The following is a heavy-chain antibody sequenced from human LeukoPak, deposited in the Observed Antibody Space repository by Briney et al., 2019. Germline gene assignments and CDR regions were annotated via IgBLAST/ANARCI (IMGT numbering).Heavy chain of an antibody. CDR2: ISSSSSTI. V-gene: IGHV3-48*04. J-gene: IGHJ5*02. CDR1: GFTFSNYS. CDR3: ARVTAAAINWFDP. D-gene: IGHD6-13*01. Sequence: GGSLRLFCAASGFTFSNYSFNWVRQAPGKGLEWVSYISSSSSTIYYADSVKGRFTISRDNAKNSLYLQMNSLRAEDTAVYYCARVTAAAINWFDPWGQGTLVTVSS.